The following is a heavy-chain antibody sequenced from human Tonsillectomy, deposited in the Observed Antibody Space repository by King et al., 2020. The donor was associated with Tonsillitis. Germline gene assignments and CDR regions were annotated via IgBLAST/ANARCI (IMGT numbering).Heavy chain of an antibody. V-gene: IGHV3-15*01. CDR1: GFTFSNAW. J-gene: IGHJ4*02. CDR3: TTDAEGGNY. Sequence: VQLVESGGGLVKPGGSLRPSFAASGFTFSNAWVTLVRQAPGKGLEWVGRIKRKTDGGTTDYYAPVKGRSTISRDDSKNTLYLQMNSLKTEDTAVYFCTTDAEGGNYWGQGTLVTVSS. CDR2: IKRKTDGGTT.